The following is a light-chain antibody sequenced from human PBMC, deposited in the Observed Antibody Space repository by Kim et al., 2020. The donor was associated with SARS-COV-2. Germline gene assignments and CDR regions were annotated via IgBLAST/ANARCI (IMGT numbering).Light chain of an antibody. CDR1: SSNIGDNS. CDR2: SND. Sequence: VTISCSGTSSNIGDNSVCWYHHLPGTGPTILIYSNDRRPSGVPARFSGSKSATSASLAISGLRSEDEAGYYCATWDDSLSAWVFGGGTQLTVL. J-gene: IGLJ3*02. CDR3: ATWDDSLSAWV. V-gene: IGLV1-47*01.